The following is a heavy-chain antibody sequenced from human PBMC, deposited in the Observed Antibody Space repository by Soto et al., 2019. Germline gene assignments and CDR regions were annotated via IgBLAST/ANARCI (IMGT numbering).Heavy chain of an antibody. J-gene: IGHJ1*01. V-gene: IGHV1-46*01. Sequence: QVQLVQSGAEVKKPGASVKVSCKASGYIFTAYSMHWVRQAPGQGLEWMVVVNPSGGSTNYAQRFQGRITMTRDTSTSTVYMDLKFLTSEDTAVYYCAREENCSDGVCYSEYFQRWGQGTLVTVSS. CDR2: VNPSGGST. CDR3: AREENCSDGVCYSEYFQR. CDR1: GYIFTAYS. D-gene: IGHD2-15*01.